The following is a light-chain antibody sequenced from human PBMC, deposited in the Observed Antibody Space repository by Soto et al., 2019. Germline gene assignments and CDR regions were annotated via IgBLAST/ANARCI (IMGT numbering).Light chain of an antibody. Sequence: DIVMTQSPLSLPVTPGEPASISCRSSQSLLHSNGYNYLDWYLQKPGQSPQLLIYLGSNRSSGVPDRFSGSGSGTDLALKISRVEAEYVGVYYCMQALQSPLTFDQGTKVEIK. CDR3: MQALQSPLT. CDR1: QSLLHSNGYNY. CDR2: LGS. V-gene: IGKV2-28*01. J-gene: IGKJ1*01.